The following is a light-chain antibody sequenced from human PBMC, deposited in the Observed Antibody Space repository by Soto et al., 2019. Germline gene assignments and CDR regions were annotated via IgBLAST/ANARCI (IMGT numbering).Light chain of an antibody. J-gene: IGKJ4*01. Sequence: DIQMTQSPSSLSASVGDRVTINFRASQGIRHYLAWYQQKPGKVPKLLIYEASNLQSGVPSRFSGSVSGTDFNFTVSSLEPEDFGTYYCLQTFAYPLTFGGGTKVDIK. CDR2: EAS. CDR1: QGIRHY. V-gene: IGKV1-27*01. CDR3: LQTFAYPLT.